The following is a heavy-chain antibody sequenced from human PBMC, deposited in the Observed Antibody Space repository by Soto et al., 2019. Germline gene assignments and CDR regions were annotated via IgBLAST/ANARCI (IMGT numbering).Heavy chain of an antibody. CDR1: GGSISRGGYY. CDR3: AISPANADSRYFDL. Sequence: QVQLQESGPGLVKPSQTLSLTCSVSGGSISRGGYYWSWIRQHPGKGLEWIGYIYHSGSTYYNPSLMSRLTISVDTSKNQFSLKLNAVTAADTAVYYCAISPANADSRYFDLWGRGTLVTVSS. V-gene: IGHV4-31*03. D-gene: IGHD1-1*01. CDR2: IYHSGST. J-gene: IGHJ2*01.